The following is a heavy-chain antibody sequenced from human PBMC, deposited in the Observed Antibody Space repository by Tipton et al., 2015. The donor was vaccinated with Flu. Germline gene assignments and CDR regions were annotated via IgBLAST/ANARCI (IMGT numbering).Heavy chain of an antibody. D-gene: IGHD5-12*01. Sequence: QLVQSGGGLVQPGGSLRLSCAPSGSTFSEYWMDGVRQAPGKGLEWVAKINQDGSEKYSVDSVKGRFTISRDNSKNTLYLQMNSLRAEDTAVFYCAKVSGYSAYVPYLDHWGQGTLVSVSS. J-gene: IGHJ4*02. CDR3: AKVSGYSAYVPYLDH. CDR2: INQDGSEK. V-gene: IGHV3-7*03. CDR1: GSTFSEYW.